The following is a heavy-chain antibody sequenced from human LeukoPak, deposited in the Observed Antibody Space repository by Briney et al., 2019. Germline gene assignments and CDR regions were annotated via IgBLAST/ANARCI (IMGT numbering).Heavy chain of an antibody. V-gene: IGHV5-51*01. CDR1: GYSFTTYW. CDR3: ASTWGGYCSSTTRYTH. Sequence: GESLKISCKSSGYSFTTYWIGWVRQMPGKGLEWMGIIYPGDSDTRYSPSFQGQVTISADKSISTAYLQWSGLKASDTAMYYCASTWGGYCSSTTRYTHWGQGTLVTVSS. J-gene: IGHJ4*02. CDR2: IYPGDSDT. D-gene: IGHD2-2*02.